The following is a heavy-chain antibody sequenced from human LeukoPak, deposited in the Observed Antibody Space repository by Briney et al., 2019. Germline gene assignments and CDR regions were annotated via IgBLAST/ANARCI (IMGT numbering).Heavy chain of an antibody. D-gene: IGHD3-10*01. V-gene: IGHV4-59*08. J-gene: IGHJ6*02. CDR3: ASHTGGSGSYTLPHNYYYYGMDV. CDR1: GGSISSYY. CDR2: IYYSGST. Sequence: PSETLSLTCTVSGGSISSYYWSWIRQPPGKGLEWIGYIYYSGSTNYNPSLKSRVTISVDTSKNQFSLKLSSVTAADTAVYYCASHTGGSGSYTLPHNYYYYGMDVWGQGTTVTVFS.